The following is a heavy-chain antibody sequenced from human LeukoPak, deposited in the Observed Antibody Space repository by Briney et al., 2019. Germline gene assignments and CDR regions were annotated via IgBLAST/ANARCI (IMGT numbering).Heavy chain of an antibody. V-gene: IGHV4-59*01. D-gene: IGHD1-26*01. CDR3: ARVDSGSYATAGYYYGMDV. CDR2: IYYSGST. CDR1: GGSISSYY. Sequence: SQTLSLTCTVSGGSISSYYWSWVRQPPGTGLEWIGYIYYSGSTNYNPSIKSRVTISVDTSKNQFSLKLSSVTAADTAVYYCARVDSGSYATAGYYYGMDVWGQGTTVTVSS. J-gene: IGHJ6*02.